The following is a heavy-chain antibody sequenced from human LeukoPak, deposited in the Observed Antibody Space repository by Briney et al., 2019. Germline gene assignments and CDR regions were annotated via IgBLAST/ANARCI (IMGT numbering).Heavy chain of an antibody. CDR1: GYTFTGYY. V-gene: IGHV1-2*02. CDR2: INPNSGGT. D-gene: IGHD2-2*01. J-gene: IGHJ6*03. CDR3: ARDSGYCSSTSCSTYYYYMDV. Sequence: GASVKVSCKASGYTFTGYYMHWVRQAPGQGLEWMGWINPNSGGTNYAQKFQGRVTMTRDTSISTAYMELSRLRSDDTAVYYCARDSGYCSSTSCSTYYYYMDVWGKGTTVTVSS.